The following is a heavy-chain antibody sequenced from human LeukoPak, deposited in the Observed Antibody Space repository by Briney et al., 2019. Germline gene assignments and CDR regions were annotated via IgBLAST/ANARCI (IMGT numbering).Heavy chain of an antibody. CDR3: ANIVGATPDY. J-gene: IGHJ4*02. D-gene: IGHD1-26*01. CDR2: IRYDGSNK. Sequence: PGGSLRLSCAASGFTFSSYGMHWVRQAPGKGLEWVAFIRYDGSNKYYADSVKGRFTISRDNSKNTLYLQMNSLRAGDTAVYYCANIVGATPDYWGQGTLVTVSS. V-gene: IGHV3-30*02. CDR1: GFTFSSYG.